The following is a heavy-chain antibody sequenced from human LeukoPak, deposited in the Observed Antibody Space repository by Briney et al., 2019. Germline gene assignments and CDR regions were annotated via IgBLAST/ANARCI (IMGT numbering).Heavy chain of an antibody. CDR3: ARDVNSGYYDSSGYSDY. Sequence: PGGSLRLSCAASGFTFSSYDMSWVRQAPGKGLEWVSTISGSDGNTYYADSVKGRFTISRDNAKNSLYLQMNSLRAEDTAVYYCARDVNSGYYDSSGYSDYWGQGTLVTVSS. J-gene: IGHJ4*02. CDR1: GFTFSSYD. D-gene: IGHD3-22*01. V-gene: IGHV3-23*01. CDR2: ISGSDGNT.